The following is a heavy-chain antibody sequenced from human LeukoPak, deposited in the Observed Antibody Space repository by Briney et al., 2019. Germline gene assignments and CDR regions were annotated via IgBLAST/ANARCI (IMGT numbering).Heavy chain of an antibody. D-gene: IGHD5-18*01. CDR2: IYYSGGT. V-gene: IGHV4-39*07. Sequence: SETLSLTCTVSGGSISSSSYYWGWIRQPPGKGLEWIGSIYYSGGTYYNPSLKSRVTISVDTSKNQFSLKLSSVTAADTAVYYCAREDLDTAMVDYWGQGTLVTVSS. CDR1: GGSISSSSYY. J-gene: IGHJ4*02. CDR3: AREDLDTAMVDY.